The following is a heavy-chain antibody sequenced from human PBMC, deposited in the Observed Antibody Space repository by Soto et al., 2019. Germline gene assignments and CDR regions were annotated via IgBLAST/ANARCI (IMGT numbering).Heavy chain of an antibody. V-gene: IGHV3-73*02. CDR1: GFTFSGSA. CDR2: IRSKANSYAT. Sequence: EVQLVESGGGLVQPGGSLKLSCAASGFTFSGSAMHWVRQASGKGLEWVGRIRSKANSYATAYAASVKGRFNISRDDSKNTSYLQMNSLNTGDTAVYYCTSLYGSGTVADYWGQGTLVTVSS. CDR3: TSLYGSGTVADY. J-gene: IGHJ4*02. D-gene: IGHD3-10*01.